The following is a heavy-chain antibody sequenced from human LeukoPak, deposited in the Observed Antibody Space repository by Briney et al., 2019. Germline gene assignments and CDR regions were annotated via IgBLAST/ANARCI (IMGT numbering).Heavy chain of an antibody. V-gene: IGHV1-18*01. CDR2: ISAYNGNT. J-gene: IGHJ5*02. D-gene: IGHD6-6*01. CDR1: GYTFTSYD. CDR3: ARDLIAARPGWFDP. Sequence: ASVKVSCKASGYTFTSYDINWVRQAPGQGLEWMGWISAYNGNTNYAQNLQGRVTLTTDTSASTAYMEPRSLRSDDTAVYYCARDLIAARPGWFDPWGQGTLVIVSS.